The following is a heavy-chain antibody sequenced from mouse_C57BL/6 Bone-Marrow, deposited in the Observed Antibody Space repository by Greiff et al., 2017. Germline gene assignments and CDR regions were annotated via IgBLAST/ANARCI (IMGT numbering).Heavy chain of an antibody. V-gene: IGHV5-4*01. CDR3: ARASGGYFDV. CDR1: GFTFSSYA. Sequence: DVQLVESGGGLVKPGGSLKLSCAASGFTFSSYAMSWVRQTPEKRLEWVATISDGGSYTYYPDYVKGRFTISRDKAKNNLYLQMSHLEAEDTALYYCARASGGYFDVWGTGTTVTVSS. D-gene: IGHD3-1*01. J-gene: IGHJ1*03. CDR2: ISDGGSYT.